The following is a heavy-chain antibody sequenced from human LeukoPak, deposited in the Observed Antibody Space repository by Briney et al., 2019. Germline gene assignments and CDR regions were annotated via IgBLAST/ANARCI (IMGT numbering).Heavy chain of an antibody. V-gene: IGHV3-7*01. J-gene: IGHJ4*02. D-gene: IGHD6-19*01. CDR3: AXDYSSGXSXLDY. CDR2: IKQDGSEK. Sequence: GGSLRLSCAASGFTFSNYWMTWVRQAPGKGLEWVANIKQDGSEKYYVDSVKGRFTISRDNAKNSLYLQMNSLRAEDTAVYYCAXDYSSGXSXLDYWGQGTLVTVPS. CDR1: GFTFSNYW.